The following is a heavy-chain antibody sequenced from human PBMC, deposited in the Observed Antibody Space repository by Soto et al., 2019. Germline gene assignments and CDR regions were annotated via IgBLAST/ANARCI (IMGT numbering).Heavy chain of an antibody. CDR1: GFSLSTSGMC. D-gene: IGHD6-13*01. J-gene: IGHJ6*02. V-gene: IGHV2-70*01. Sequence: SGPTLVNPTQTLTLTCTFSGFSLSTSGMCVSWIRQPPGKALEWLALIDWDDDKYYSTSLKTRLTISKDTSKNQVVLTMTNMDPVDTATYYCARLPICSAGNYYYYGMYVWGQGTTVPVSS. CDR2: IDWDDDK. CDR3: ARLPICSAGNYYYYGMYV.